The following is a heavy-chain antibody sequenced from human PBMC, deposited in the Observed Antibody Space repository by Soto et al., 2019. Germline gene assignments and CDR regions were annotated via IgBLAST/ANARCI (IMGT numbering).Heavy chain of an antibody. Sequence: SQTLSLPCAISGDSVSSNSAAWNWIRQSPSRGLEWLGRTYYRSKWYNDYAVSVKSRITINPDTSKNQFSLQLNSVTPEDTAVYYCARDRVEPTYYDFWSGPYYYYYGMDVWGQGTTVTVSS. CDR2: TYYRSKWYN. V-gene: IGHV6-1*01. J-gene: IGHJ6*02. CDR1: GDSVSSNSAA. CDR3: ARDRVEPTYYDFWSGPYYYYYGMDV. D-gene: IGHD3-3*01.